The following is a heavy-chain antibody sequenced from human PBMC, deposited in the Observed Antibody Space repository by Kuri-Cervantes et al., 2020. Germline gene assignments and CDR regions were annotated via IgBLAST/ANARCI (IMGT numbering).Heavy chain of an antibody. V-gene: IGHV4-34*01. CDR2: INHSGST. D-gene: IGHD2-2*01. Sequence: SQTLSLTCAVYGGSFSGYYWSWIRQPPGKGLEWIGEINHSGSTNYNPSLKSRVTISVDKSKNQFSLKLSSVTAADTAVYYCARGLCSSTSCYMDVWGKGTTVTVSS. CDR1: GGSFSGYY. J-gene: IGHJ6*03. CDR3: ARGLCSSTSCYMDV.